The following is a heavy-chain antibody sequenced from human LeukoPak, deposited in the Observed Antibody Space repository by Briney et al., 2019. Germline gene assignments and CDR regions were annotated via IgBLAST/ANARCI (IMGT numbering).Heavy chain of an antibody. CDR3: AKDIGEHYYGSGTYWS. CDR2: ISWNSGSI. Sequence: SLRLSCAASGFTFDDYAMHWVRQAPGKGLEWVSGISWNSGSIGYADSVKGRFTISRDNAKNSLYLQMNSLRAEDTALYYCAKDIGEHYYGSGTYWSWGQGTLVTVSS. D-gene: IGHD3-10*01. CDR1: GFTFDDYA. J-gene: IGHJ5*02. V-gene: IGHV3-9*01.